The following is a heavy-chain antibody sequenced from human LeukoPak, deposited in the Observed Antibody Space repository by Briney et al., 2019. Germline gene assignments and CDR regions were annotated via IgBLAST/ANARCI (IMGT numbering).Heavy chain of an antibody. J-gene: IGHJ4*02. CDR2: IYYSGST. CDR1: GGSDSSGSYY. CDR3: AREGIAAAGLGDY. V-gene: IGHV4-61*01. D-gene: IGHD6-13*01. Sequence: SETLSLTCTVSGGSDSSGSYYWSWIRQPPGKGLEWIGYIYYSGSTNYNPSLKSRVTISVDTSKNQFSLKLSSVTAADTAVYYCAREGIAAAGLGDYWGQGTLVTVSS.